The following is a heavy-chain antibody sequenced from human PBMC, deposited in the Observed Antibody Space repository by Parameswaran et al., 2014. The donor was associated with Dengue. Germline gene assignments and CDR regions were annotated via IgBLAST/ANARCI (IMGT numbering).Heavy chain of an antibody. CDR1: GFTFSSYS. CDR2: ISSSSSYI. Sequence: ESLKISCAASGFTFSSYSMNWVRQAPGKGLEWVSSISSSSSYIYYADSVKGRFTISRDNAKNSLYLQMNSLRAEDTAVYYCARVFKVGAGFDPWGQGTLVTVSS. J-gene: IGHJ5*02. V-gene: IGHV3-21*01. CDR3: ARVFKVGAGFDP. D-gene: IGHD3-16*01.